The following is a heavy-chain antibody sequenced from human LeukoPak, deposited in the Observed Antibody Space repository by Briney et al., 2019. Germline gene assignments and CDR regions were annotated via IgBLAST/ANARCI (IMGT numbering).Heavy chain of an antibody. CDR3: ARRYSGYGNAFDI. Sequence: SETLSLTCTVSGGSISSYYWSWIRQPPGKGLEWIGYIYSSGSTNYSPSLKSRVTISVDTPKNQFSLKLYSVTAADTAVYYCARRYSGYGNAFDIWGQGTMVTVSS. V-gene: IGHV4-59*08. D-gene: IGHD5-12*01. CDR1: GGSISSYY. CDR2: IYSSGST. J-gene: IGHJ3*02.